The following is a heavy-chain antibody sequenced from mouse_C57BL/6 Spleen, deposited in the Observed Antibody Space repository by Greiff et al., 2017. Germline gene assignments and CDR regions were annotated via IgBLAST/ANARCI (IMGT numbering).Heavy chain of an antibody. D-gene: IGHD1-1*01. V-gene: IGHV1-15*01. CDR3: TREGDGSTPFAY. Sequence: QVQLKQSGAELVRPGASVTLSCKASGYTFTDYEMHWVKQTPVHGLEWIGAIDPETGGTAYNQKFKGKAILTADKSSSTAYMELRSLTSEDSAVYYCTREGDGSTPFAYRGQGTLVTVSA. CDR2: IDPETGGT. CDR1: GYTFTDYE. J-gene: IGHJ3*01.